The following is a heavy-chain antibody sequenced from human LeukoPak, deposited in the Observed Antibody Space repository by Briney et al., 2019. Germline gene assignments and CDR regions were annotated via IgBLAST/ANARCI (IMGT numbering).Heavy chain of an antibody. D-gene: IGHD5-18*01. CDR1: GYTFTNYD. Sequence: ASVKVSCRASGYTFTNYDINWVRQATGQGLEWMGWMNSDSGNTGYGQKFQGRVTLTRDTSISTAYMELSRLRSDDTAVYYCARGDTAMDLDYWGQGTLVTVSS. J-gene: IGHJ4*02. CDR2: MNSDSGNT. V-gene: IGHV1-8*01. CDR3: ARGDTAMDLDY.